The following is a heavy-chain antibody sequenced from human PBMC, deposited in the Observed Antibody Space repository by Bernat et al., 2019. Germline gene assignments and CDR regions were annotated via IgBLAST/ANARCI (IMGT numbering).Heavy chain of an antibody. CDR1: GGSVSSGDYF. J-gene: IGHJ6*03. Sequence: QVQLQESGPGLVKPSQTLSLTCTVSGGSVSSGDYFWSWIRQYPGRGLEWIGYIHYSGITYYIPSLKSRVVISVDTSQNQFSLKLSSVTAADTAIYYCARDKLGYRWYGNSYYYYMDVWGKGTTVTVSS. V-gene: IGHV4-31*03. D-gene: IGHD6-13*01. CDR2: IHYSGIT. CDR3: ARDKLGYRWYGNSYYYYMDV.